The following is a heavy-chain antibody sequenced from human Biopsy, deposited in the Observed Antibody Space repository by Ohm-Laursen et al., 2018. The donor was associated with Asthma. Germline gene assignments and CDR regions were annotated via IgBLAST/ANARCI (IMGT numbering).Heavy chain of an antibody. Sequence: SETLSLTCTVTGGSVTSATFHWSWIRQPPGKGLEWIGNIYKSGQVYYNLSLKSRATISVDTSKNQFSLQLRSETAADTAVYYCARQKLVAAEGPFEVWGQGTMVIVSS. D-gene: IGHD1-26*01. CDR1: GGSVTSATFH. J-gene: IGHJ3*01. CDR3: ARQKLVAAEGPFEV. V-gene: IGHV4-39*01. CDR2: IYKSGQV.